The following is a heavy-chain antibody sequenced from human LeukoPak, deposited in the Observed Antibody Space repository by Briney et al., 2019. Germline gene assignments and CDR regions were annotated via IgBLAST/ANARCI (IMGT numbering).Heavy chain of an antibody. CDR3: ATSGSITIFGVVTDY. J-gene: IGHJ4*02. Sequence: AGGSLRLSCAASGFTFSSYAMSWVRQAPGKGLEWVSAISGSGGSTYYADSVKGRFTISRDNSKNTLYLQMNSLRAEDTAVYYCATSGSITIFGVVTDYWGQGTLVTVSS. CDR1: GFTFSSYA. D-gene: IGHD3-3*01. V-gene: IGHV3-23*01. CDR2: ISGSGGST.